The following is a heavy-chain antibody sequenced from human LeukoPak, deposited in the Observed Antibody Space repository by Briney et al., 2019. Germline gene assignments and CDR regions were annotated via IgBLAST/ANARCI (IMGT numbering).Heavy chain of an antibody. CDR2: IYTSGST. D-gene: IGHD3-22*01. Sequence: SETLSLTCTVSGGSISSYYWSWIRQPAGKGLEWIGRIYTSGSTNYNPSLKSRVTMSVDTSKNQFSLKLSSVTAADTVVYYCARDTADSSGYYREDYWGQGTLVTVSS. J-gene: IGHJ4*02. CDR1: GGSISSYY. CDR3: ARDTADSSGYYREDY. V-gene: IGHV4-4*07.